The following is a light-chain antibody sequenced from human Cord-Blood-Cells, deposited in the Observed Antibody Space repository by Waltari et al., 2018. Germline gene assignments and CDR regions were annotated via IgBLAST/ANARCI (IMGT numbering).Light chain of an antibody. V-gene: IGKV3-11*01. J-gene: IGKJ4*01. CDR3: QQRSNWPLT. CDR1: QSVSSY. Sequence: EIVLTQSPATLSLSPGESATLSCRASQSVSSYLAGYQQKPGQAPRLLIYDASNRATGIPARFSGSVSGTDFTLTISSLEPEDCAVYYCQQRSNWPLTFGGGTKVEIK. CDR2: DAS.